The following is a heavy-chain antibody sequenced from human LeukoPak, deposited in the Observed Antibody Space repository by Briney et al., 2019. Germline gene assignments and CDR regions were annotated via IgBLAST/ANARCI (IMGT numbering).Heavy chain of an antibody. CDR3: VKVARTVSSSSAFDY. D-gene: IGHD6-6*01. Sequence: GGSLRLSCSASGFTFSNYVMHWVRQAQGKGLEYVSGISTNGGSTYYADSMKGRFTISRDNSKNTLYLQMSSLRAEDAAVYYCVKVARTVSSSSAFDYWGQGTLVTVSS. CDR2: ISTNGGST. CDR1: GFTFSNYV. V-gene: IGHV3-64D*09. J-gene: IGHJ4*02.